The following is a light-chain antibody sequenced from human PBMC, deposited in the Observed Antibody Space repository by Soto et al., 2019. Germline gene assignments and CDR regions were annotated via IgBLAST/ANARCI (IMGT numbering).Light chain of an antibody. CDR3: QHYNSYSRT. Sequence: DRQGTRYECTLSASVGDRVTITCRASQSISSWLAWYQQKPGKAPKLLLYDASSLESGVPSRFSGSGSGTESTLTISSLQPDNFAPYYCQHYNSYSRTFSEGTKVDIK. CDR1: QSISSW. CDR2: DAS. J-gene: IGKJ1*01. V-gene: IGKV1-5*01.